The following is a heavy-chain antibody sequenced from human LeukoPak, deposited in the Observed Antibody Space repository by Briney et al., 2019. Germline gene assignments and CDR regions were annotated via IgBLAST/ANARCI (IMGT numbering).Heavy chain of an antibody. CDR2: INSDGSST. V-gene: IGHV3-74*01. Sequence: GGSLRLSCAAAGFTFSSYWMHWVRQAPGKGLVWVSRINSDGSSTSYADSVKGRFTISRDNAKNTLCLQMNSLRAEDTAVYYGARQGITIFSDWFDPWGQGTQVTVSS. D-gene: IGHD3-9*01. CDR3: ARQGITIFSDWFDP. J-gene: IGHJ5*02. CDR1: GFTFSSYW.